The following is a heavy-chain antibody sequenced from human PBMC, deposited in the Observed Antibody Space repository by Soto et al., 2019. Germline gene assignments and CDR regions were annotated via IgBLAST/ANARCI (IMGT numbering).Heavy chain of an antibody. CDR3: AREYNWGTMIYYYYMDV. CDR2: IKYDGSDK. J-gene: IGHJ6*03. V-gene: IGHV3-33*01. D-gene: IGHD1-20*01. Sequence: PGGSLRLSCAASGFTFSSYGMHWVRQAPGKGLEWVADIKYDGSDKYYVDSVKGRFTISRDNAKKSLFLQMNSLRAEDTAVYYCAREYNWGTMIYYYYMDVWGKGTTVTVSS. CDR1: GFTFSSYG.